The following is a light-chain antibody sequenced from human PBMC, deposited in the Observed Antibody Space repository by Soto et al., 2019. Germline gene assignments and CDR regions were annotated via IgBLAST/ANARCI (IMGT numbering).Light chain of an antibody. Sequence: QAVVTQSSSASASLGSSVKLTCTLSSGHSSYIIAWHQQQPGKAPRYLMKLEGSGSYNKGSGVPDRFSGSSSGADRYLTISNLQSEDEADYYCETWDSNTAVFGGGTQLTVL. J-gene: IGLJ7*01. CDR3: ETWDSNTAV. V-gene: IGLV4-60*03. CDR1: SGHSSYI. CDR2: LEGSGSY.